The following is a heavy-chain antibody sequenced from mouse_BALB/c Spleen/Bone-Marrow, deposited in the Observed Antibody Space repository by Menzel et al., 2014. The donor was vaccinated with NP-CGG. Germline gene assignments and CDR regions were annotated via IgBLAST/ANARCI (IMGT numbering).Heavy chain of an antibody. CDR3: AKNYYYGYVAY. J-gene: IGHJ3*01. V-gene: IGHV4-1*02. CDR1: GFDFSRYW. Sequence: EVKLMESGGGLVQPGGSLKLSCAASGFDFSRYWMTWVRQAPGKGLEWIGEINPDSSTINYAPSLKDKFIISRDNAKNTLCLQMSKVRSEDTALYYCAKNYYYGYVAYWGQGTLVTVSA. D-gene: IGHD1-2*01. CDR2: INPDSSTI.